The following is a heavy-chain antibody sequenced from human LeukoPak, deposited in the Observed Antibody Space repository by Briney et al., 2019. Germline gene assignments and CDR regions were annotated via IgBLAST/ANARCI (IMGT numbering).Heavy chain of an antibody. V-gene: IGHV3-30*04. CDR3: ARPNNDAFDI. CDR2: ISYDGSNK. Sequence: GGSLRLSCAASGFTFSSYAMHWVRQAPGEGLEWVAVISYDGSNKYYADSVKGRFTISRDNSKNTLYLQMNSLRAEDTAVYYCARPNNDAFDIWGQGTMVTVSS. J-gene: IGHJ3*02. CDR1: GFTFSSYA. D-gene: IGHD1/OR15-1a*01.